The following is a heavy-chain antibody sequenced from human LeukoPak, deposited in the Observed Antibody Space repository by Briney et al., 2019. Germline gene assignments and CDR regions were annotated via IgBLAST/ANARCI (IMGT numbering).Heavy chain of an antibody. D-gene: IGHD1-20*01. V-gene: IGHV1-8*01. J-gene: IGHJ4*02. CDR3: VAQGYNWNAYESLGYFDY. CDR1: GYTFTSYD. Sequence: ASVKVSCKASGYTFTSYDINWVRQATGQGLEWMGWMNPNSGNTGYAQKFQGRVTMTRSTSISTAYMELSSLRSEDTAVYYCVAQGYNWNAYESLGYFDYWGQGTLVTVPS. CDR2: MNPNSGNT.